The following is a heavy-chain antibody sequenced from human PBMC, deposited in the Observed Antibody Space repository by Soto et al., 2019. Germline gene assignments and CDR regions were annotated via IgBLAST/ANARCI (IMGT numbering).Heavy chain of an antibody. J-gene: IGHJ6*02. Sequence: EASVKVSCKASGDTFTTNYLHWVRQAPGQGLEWMGRINPNNGATLYAQEFQGRLILTTDTSTSTVYMDLNSVKSEDSAVYYCASRVLCDMDVWGQGTTVTVSS. CDR2: INPNNGAT. D-gene: IGHD2-21*01. V-gene: IGHV1-46*01. CDR1: GDTFTTNY. CDR3: ASRVLCDMDV.